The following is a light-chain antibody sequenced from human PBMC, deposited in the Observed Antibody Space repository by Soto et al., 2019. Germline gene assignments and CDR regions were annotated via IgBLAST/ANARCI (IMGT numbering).Light chain of an antibody. Sequence: EIVMTQSPATLSVSPGERATLSCRASQSVSSNLAWYQQKPGQAPRLLIYGAYTRATGIPARFSGSGSGTEFTLIISSLQSEDFAVYYCQQYNNWSRTFGQGTKV. CDR3: QQYNNWSRT. J-gene: IGKJ1*01. CDR2: GAY. V-gene: IGKV3-15*01. CDR1: QSVSSN.